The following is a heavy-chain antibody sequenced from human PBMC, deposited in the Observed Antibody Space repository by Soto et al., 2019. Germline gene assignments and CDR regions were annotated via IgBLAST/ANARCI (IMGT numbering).Heavy chain of an antibody. CDR2: IYYSGYT. V-gene: IGHV4-39*01. CDR3: ARHNGPLYVGYYYDMDV. CDR1: GGSRNRTRYY. D-gene: IGHD3-16*01. J-gene: IGHJ6*04. Sequence: LSLTSTVSGGSRNRTRYYWGWIRQPPGKGLEWIGSIYYSGYTYYNPSLKSRVTISVDTSKNQFSLKLSSVTAADTAVYYCARHNGPLYVGYYYDMDVWGKGTTVT.